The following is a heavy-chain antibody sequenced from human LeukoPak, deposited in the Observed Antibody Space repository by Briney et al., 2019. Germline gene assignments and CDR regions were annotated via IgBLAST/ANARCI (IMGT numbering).Heavy chain of an antibody. CDR2: INHSGST. V-gene: IGHV4-34*01. CDR1: GGSFSDYY. D-gene: IGHD6-13*01. Sequence: PSETLSLTCAVYGGSFSDYYWSWIRQPPGKGLEWIGEINHSGSTNYNPSLKSRVTISVDTSKNQFSLKLSSVTAADTAVYYCARGDYSSSWYYFDYWGQGTLVTVSS. J-gene: IGHJ4*02. CDR3: ARGDYSSSWYYFDY.